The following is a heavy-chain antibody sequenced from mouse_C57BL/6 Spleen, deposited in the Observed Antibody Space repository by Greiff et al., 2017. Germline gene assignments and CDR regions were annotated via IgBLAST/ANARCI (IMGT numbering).Heavy chain of an antibody. CDR3: ARNPPLTTVVEGGCAY. CDR2: IHPNSGST. V-gene: IGHV1-64*01. Sequence: QVQLQQPGAELVKPGASVKLSCKASGYTFTSYWMHWVKQRPGQGLEWIGMIHPNSGSTNYNEKFKSKATLTVDKSSSTAYMQLSSLTSEDSAVYYCARNPPLTTVVEGGCAYWGQGTLVTVSA. CDR1: GYTFTSYW. J-gene: IGHJ3*01. D-gene: IGHD1-1*01.